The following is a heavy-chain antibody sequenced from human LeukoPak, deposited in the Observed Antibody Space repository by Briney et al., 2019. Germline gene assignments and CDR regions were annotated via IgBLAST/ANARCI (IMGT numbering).Heavy chain of an antibody. J-gene: IGHJ3*02. Sequence: SETLSLTCTVSGGSLSTFHWSWIRQPPGKGLEWIGFTHSSGRTNYKSSLKSRVTLSLHTSKNQISLEPSSVTAADTAVYYCARDRPSYYYDSSGYSPDAFDIWGQGTMVTVSS. CDR1: GGSLSTFH. CDR2: THSSGRT. CDR3: ARDRPSYYYDSSGYSPDAFDI. D-gene: IGHD3-22*01. V-gene: IGHV4-4*09.